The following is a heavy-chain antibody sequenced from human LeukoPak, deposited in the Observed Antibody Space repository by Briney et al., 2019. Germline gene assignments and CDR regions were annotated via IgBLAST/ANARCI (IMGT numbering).Heavy chain of an antibody. J-gene: IGHJ4*02. CDR1: GGGTSSSSYY. CDR2: IYYSGTT. Sequence: SRTLSLTRTVPGGGTSSSSYYSGWTRQPPGEGLEWIGSIYYSGTTYYTPSLKSRVTIYVDTSKNQFSLKLSSVTAADTAVYYCARYYYGSFYFDYWGQGTLVTVSS. CDR3: ARYYYGSFYFDY. D-gene: IGHD3-10*01. V-gene: IGHV4-39*01.